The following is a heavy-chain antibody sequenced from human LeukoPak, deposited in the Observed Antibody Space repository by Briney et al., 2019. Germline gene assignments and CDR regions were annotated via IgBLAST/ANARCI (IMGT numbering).Heavy chain of an antibody. J-gene: IGHJ4*02. Sequence: GGSLRLSCAASGFTVSSNYMSWVRQAPGKGLEWVSVIYSGGSTYYADSVKGRFTISRDNSKNTLYLQMNSLRAEDTAVYCCARDTSTGTTSHWGQGTLVTVSS. D-gene: IGHD1-1*01. CDR2: IYSGGST. CDR1: GFTVSSNY. CDR3: ARDTSTGTTSH. V-gene: IGHV3-66*01.